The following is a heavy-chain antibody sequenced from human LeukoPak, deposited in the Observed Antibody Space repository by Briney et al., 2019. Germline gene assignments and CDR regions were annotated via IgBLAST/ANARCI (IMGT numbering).Heavy chain of an antibody. Sequence: PGGSLRLSCTASELNVSSNYISWIRQAPGGRLEWLSVIYYNGITFYSDSVKGRFTISRDTSKNTVYLQMNSLRGEDTAMYYCARHAFRSQYNPNDLWGQGTLVTVSS. D-gene: IGHD1-14*01. J-gene: IGHJ4*02. V-gene: IGHV3-66*04. CDR1: ELNVSSNY. CDR2: IYYNGIT. CDR3: ARHAFRSQYNPNDL.